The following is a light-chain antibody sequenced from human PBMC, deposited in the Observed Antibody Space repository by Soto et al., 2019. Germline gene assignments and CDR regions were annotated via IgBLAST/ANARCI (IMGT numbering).Light chain of an antibody. CDR2: SNN. CDR3: AAWDDSLNGLV. J-gene: IGLJ2*01. V-gene: IGLV1-44*01. CDR1: SSNIGSNT. Sequence: QSVLTQPPSASGTPGQWVTISCSGSSSNIGSNTVNWYQQLPGTAPKLLLYSNNQRPSGVPDRVSGSKSGTSASLAISGLQSEDEADYYWAAWDDSLNGLVFGGGTKLTVL.